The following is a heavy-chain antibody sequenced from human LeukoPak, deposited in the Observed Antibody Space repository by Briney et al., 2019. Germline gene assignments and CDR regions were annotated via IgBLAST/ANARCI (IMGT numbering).Heavy chain of an antibody. V-gene: IGHV6-1*01. CDR2: TYYRSKWYN. Sequence: PWETLSLTCAVSGVSVSSNSVAWLWMGPSPSRGLEWLGRTYYRSKWYNDYASSVKGRTTISTATSKSQFSLQLNSVTPEDTAVYYCARSISGLGGWGEGTLVTVSS. J-gene: IGHJ4*02. CDR3: ARSISGLGG. D-gene: IGHD3-16*01. CDR1: GVSVSSNSVA.